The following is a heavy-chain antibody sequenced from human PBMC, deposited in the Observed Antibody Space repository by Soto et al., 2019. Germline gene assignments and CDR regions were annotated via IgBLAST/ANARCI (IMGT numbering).Heavy chain of an antibody. CDR3: ARDRAVGATSQFYYYYGMDV. CDR2: ISAYNGNT. CDR1: GYTFTSYG. D-gene: IGHD1-26*01. Sequence: ASVKVSCKASGYTFTSYGTSWVRQAPGQGLEWMGWISAYNGNTNYAQKLQGRVTMTTDTSTSTAYMELRSLRSDDTAVYYCARDRAVGATSQFYYYYGMDVWGQGTTVTVSS. J-gene: IGHJ6*02. V-gene: IGHV1-18*01.